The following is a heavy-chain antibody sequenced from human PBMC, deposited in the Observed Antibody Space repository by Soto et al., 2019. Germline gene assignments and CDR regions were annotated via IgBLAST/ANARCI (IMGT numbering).Heavy chain of an antibody. D-gene: IGHD3-22*01. J-gene: IGHJ6*02. CDR2: IKQDGSEK. V-gene: IGHV3-7*01. Sequence: PGGSLRLSCAASGFTFSSYWMSWVRQAPGKGLDWVANIKQDGSEKYYVDSVKGRFTISRDNAKNSLYLQMNSLRAEDTAVYYCARDAGYYDSSGYGYYGMDVWGQGTTVTVSS. CDR1: GFTFSSYW. CDR3: ARDAGYYDSSGYGYYGMDV.